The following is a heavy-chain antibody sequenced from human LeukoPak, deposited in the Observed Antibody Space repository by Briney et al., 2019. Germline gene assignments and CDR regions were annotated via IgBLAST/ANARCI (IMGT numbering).Heavy chain of an antibody. Sequence: GGSLRLSCAASGFTFSSYAMSWVRQAPGKGLEWVSAISGSGGSTYYADSVKGRFTISRDNSKNTLYLQMNSLRAEDTAVYYCAKRGGRQQQLVPGGPDYWGQGTLVTVSS. CDR2: ISGSGGST. CDR1: GFTFSSYA. V-gene: IGHV3-23*01. CDR3: AKRGGRQQQLVPGGPDY. J-gene: IGHJ4*02. D-gene: IGHD6-13*01.